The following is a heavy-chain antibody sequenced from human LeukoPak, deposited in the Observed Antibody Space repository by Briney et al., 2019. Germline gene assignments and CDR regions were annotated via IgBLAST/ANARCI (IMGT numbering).Heavy chain of an antibody. D-gene: IGHD2/OR15-2a*01. Sequence: SETLSLTCTVSGGSISSGGYYWSWNRQHPGKGLEWIGYIYYSGSTYYNPSLKSRVTISVDTSKNQFSLKLSSVTAADTAVYYCARFLRGKYYFDYWGQGTLVTVSS. J-gene: IGHJ4*02. CDR2: IYYSGST. CDR3: ARFLRGKYYFDY. CDR1: GGSISSGGYY. V-gene: IGHV4-31*03.